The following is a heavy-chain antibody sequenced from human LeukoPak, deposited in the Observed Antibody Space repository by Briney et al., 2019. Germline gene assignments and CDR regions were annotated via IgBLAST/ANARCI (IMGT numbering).Heavy chain of an antibody. D-gene: IGHD3-9*01. J-gene: IGHJ3*02. V-gene: IGHV4-39*07. CDR2: MSYSGST. CDR3: AREPISKADAFDI. CDR1: GGSISSSNHY. Sequence: SETLSLTCTVSGGSISSSNHYWGWIRQPPGKGLEWIGSMSYSGSTFYNPSLKSRVTISVDTSKNQFSLRLSSVTAADTAVYYCAREPISKADAFDIWGQGTMVTVSS.